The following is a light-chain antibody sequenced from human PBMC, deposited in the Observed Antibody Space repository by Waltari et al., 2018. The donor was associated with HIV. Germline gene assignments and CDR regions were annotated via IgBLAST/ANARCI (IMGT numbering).Light chain of an antibody. CDR3: YSTESNGNHRV. J-gene: IGLJ3*02. CDR1: TLPKKY. CDR2: EHI. Sequence: SYELTQPPSVSVSPGQTARITCSGDTLPKKYAHWYQQKAGQAPVLVIYEHIKRTSGIPERFSGSSSGTMSILTISGAQVEDEADYYCYSTESNGNHRVFGGGTKLTVL. V-gene: IGLV3-10*01.